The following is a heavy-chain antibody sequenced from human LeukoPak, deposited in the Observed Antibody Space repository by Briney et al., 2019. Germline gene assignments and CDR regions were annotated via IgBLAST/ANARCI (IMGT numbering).Heavy chain of an antibody. D-gene: IGHD6-19*01. V-gene: IGHV4-39*07. CDR2: INHSGST. J-gene: IGHJ2*01. CDR1: GGSISSSDYD. Sequence: SETLSLTCTVSGGSISSSDYDCLWIRQPPGKGLEWIGEINHSGSTNYNPSLKSRVTISVDTSKNQFSLKLSSVTAADTAVYYWASSRVVAVGGTQVHNWCFDLWGRGTLVTVSS. CDR3: ASSRVVAVGGTQVHNWCFDL.